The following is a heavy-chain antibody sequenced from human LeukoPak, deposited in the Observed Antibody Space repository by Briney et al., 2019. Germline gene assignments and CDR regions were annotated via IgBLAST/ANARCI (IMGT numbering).Heavy chain of an antibody. J-gene: IGHJ4*02. V-gene: IGHV1-18*04. CDR3: ARGRGSSDWYYCDN. D-gene: IGHD6-19*01. Sequence: ASVKVSCKASGYTFTNYGITWVRQAPGQGLEWMGWINAYNGYTNYAQKIQDRVTVTTDTSTSTACMELRSLRSDDTAVYYCARGRGSSDWYYCDNWGQGTLVTVSS. CDR2: INAYNGYT. CDR1: GYTFTNYG.